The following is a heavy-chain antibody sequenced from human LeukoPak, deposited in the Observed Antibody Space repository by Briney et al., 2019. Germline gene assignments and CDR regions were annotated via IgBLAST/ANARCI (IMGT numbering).Heavy chain of an antibody. V-gene: IGHV4-38-2*02. CDR2: VSHTGIT. D-gene: IGHD3-9*01. CDR3: ARSGGLVAGFDWTPY. Sequence: SQTLSLTCTVSAYSIATGFYWGWIRQPPGKGLEWIATVSHTGITSYNPSLKSRVTMSTDILKNQFSLNLTSVTAADTAVYYCARSGGLVAGFDWTPYWGQGTLVTVSS. J-gene: IGHJ4*02. CDR1: AYSIATGFY.